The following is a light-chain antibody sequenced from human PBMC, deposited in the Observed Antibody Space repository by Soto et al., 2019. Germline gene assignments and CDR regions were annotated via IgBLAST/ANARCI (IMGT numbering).Light chain of an antibody. CDR2: KAS. V-gene: IGKV1-5*03. Sequence: DIQMTQSPATLSVAVGERVTITCRASQSISNWLAWYQQKLGKAPKLLIYKASTLESGVPSRFSGSGSGTEFTLTISSLQSEDFATYYCQQYNSYSQTFGQGTKVDIK. CDR1: QSISNW. J-gene: IGKJ1*01. CDR3: QQYNSYSQT.